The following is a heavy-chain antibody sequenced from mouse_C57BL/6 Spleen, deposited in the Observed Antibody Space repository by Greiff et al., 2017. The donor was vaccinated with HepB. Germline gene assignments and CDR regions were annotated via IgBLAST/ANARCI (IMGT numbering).Heavy chain of an antibody. CDR3: ARKTYYYAMDY. V-gene: IGHV1-55*01. CDR2: IYPGSGST. Sequence: VKLQQPGAELVKPGASVKMSCKASGYTFTSYWITWVKQRPGQGLEWIGDIYPGSGSTNYNEKFKSKATLTVDTSSSTAYMQLSSLTSEDSAVYYCARKTYYYAMDYWGQGTSVTVSS. J-gene: IGHJ4*01. CDR1: GYTFTSYW.